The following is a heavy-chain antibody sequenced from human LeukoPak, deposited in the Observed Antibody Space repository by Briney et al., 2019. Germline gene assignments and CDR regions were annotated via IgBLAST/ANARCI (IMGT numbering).Heavy chain of an antibody. CDR2: INPSSRGT. D-gene: IGHD6-13*01. CDR1: GYSFTGYY. Sequence: ASVKVSCKASGYSFTGYYMHWVRQAPGQGLEWMGWINPSSRGTNYAQKFQGRVTMTRDTSISTAYMELSRLRSDDTAVYYCARDQDGIPAADPYYYYYMDVWGKGTTVTVSS. V-gene: IGHV1-2*02. J-gene: IGHJ6*03. CDR3: ARDQDGIPAADPYYYYYMDV.